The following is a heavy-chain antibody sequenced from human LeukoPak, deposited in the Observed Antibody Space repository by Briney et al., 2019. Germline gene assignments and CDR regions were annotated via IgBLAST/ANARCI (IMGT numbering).Heavy chain of an antibody. V-gene: IGHV4-61*02. CDR1: GGSISSGSYY. D-gene: IGHD1-26*01. J-gene: IGHJ3*02. Sequence: SETLSLTCTVSGGSISSGSYYWSWIRQPAGKGLEWIGRIYTNGSTNYNPSLKSRVTISVDTSKNQFSLKLSSVTAADTAVYYCASYSGSYYSAFDIWGQGTMVTVSS. CDR2: IYTNGST. CDR3: ASYSGSYYSAFDI.